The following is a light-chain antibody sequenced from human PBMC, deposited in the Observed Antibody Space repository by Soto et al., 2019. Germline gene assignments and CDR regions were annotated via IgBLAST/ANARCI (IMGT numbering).Light chain of an antibody. J-gene: IGKJ1*01. CDR3: QQYNNWPRT. V-gene: IGKV3-15*01. CDR1: QSVSSN. Sequence: EIVMTQSPATLSVSPGERATISCRASQSVSSNLAWYQQKPGQAPRLLIYGASTRATGIPARFSGSGSGTEFTLTISSLHSEDFVVYYCQQYNNWPRTFGQGTKV. CDR2: GAS.